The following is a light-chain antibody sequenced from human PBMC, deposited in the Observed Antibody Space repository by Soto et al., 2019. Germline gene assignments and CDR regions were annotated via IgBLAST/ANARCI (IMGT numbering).Light chain of an antibody. J-gene: IGLJ3*02. CDR2: DVS. Sequence: QSALTQPASVSGSPGQSTTISCTGTSSDVGGYNYVSWYQQHPGKAPKLIIYDVSGRPSGVSDRFSGSKSGNTASLTISGLQAEDEADYYCFSYSSSMTLGLFGGGTKLTVL. CDR1: SSDVGGYNY. V-gene: IGLV2-14*01. CDR3: FSYSSSMTLGL.